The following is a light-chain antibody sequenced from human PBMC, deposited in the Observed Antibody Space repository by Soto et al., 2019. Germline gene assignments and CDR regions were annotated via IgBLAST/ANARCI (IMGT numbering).Light chain of an antibody. Sequence: QSVLTQPPSASGTPGQRVTISCSGSSSNIGSNYVYWYQQLPGTAPKLLIYSNNQRPSGVPDRFSGSKSGTSASLAISGLRSEDEAYYYCAAWDDSLSANYVFGTGTKLTVL. CDR2: SNN. J-gene: IGLJ1*01. CDR3: AAWDDSLSANYV. V-gene: IGLV1-47*02. CDR1: SSNIGSNY.